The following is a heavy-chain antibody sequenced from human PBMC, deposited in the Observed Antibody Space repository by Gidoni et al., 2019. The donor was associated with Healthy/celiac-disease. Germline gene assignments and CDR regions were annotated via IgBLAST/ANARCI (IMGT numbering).Heavy chain of an antibody. V-gene: IGHV3-11*06. J-gene: IGHJ6*02. CDR3: ARGGYYDFWSGYQAMDV. Sequence: QVQLVESGGGLVKPGGSLRLSCAASGFTFSDYYMSWIRQGPGKGLEWVSYISSSSSYTSYADSVKGRFTISRDNAKNSLYLQMNSLRAEDTAVYYCARGGYYDFWSGYQAMDVWGQGTTVTVSS. D-gene: IGHD3-3*01. CDR1: GFTFSDYY. CDR2: ISSSSSYT.